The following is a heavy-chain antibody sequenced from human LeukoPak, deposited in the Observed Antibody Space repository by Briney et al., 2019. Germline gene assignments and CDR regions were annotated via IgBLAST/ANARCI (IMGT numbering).Heavy chain of an antibody. CDR2: ISSTGATI. V-gene: IGHV3-48*02. J-gene: IGHJ4*02. CDR3: AREAIKDY. Sequence: PGGSLRLSCAASGLTFSSNGMNWVRQAPGKGLDFIAYISSTGATIYYADSLKGRFTISRDNARNSLYLQMNSLRDEDTAVYYCAREAIKDYWGQGTLVTVSS. CDR1: GLTFSSNG.